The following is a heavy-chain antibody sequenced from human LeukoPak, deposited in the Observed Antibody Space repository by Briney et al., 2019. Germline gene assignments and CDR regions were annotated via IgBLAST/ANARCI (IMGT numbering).Heavy chain of an antibody. J-gene: IGHJ6*04. V-gene: IGHV4-61*10. CDR3: ARDPKYQLLGGMDV. D-gene: IGHD2-2*01. CDR2: IYHSGTT. CDR1: GGAISSGAHS. Sequence: SETLSLTCTVSGGAISSGAHSWSWIRQPAGKGLEWIGEIYHSGTTNYNPSLKSRVTISVDKSKNQFSLKMNSVTAADTAVYYCARDPKYQLLGGMDVWGKGTTVTVSS.